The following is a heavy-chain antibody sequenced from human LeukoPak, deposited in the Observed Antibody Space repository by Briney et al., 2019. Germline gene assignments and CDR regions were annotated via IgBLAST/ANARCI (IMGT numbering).Heavy chain of an antibody. CDR1: GFTFSNAW. J-gene: IGHJ4*02. CDR3: TTQTDYDFWSGYYGDFDY. CDR2: IKSKTDGGTT. V-gene: IGHV3-15*01. D-gene: IGHD3-3*01. Sequence: GGSLRLSCAASGFTFSNAWMSWVRQAPGKGLEWVGRIKSKTDGGTTDYAAPVKGRFTISRDDSKNTLYPQMNSLKTEDTAVYYCTTQTDYDFWSGYYGDFDYWGQGTLVTVSS.